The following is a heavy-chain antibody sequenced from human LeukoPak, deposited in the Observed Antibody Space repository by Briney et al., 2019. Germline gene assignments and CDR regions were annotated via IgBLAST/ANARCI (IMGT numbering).Heavy chain of an antibody. V-gene: IGHV4-31*03. D-gene: IGHD3-22*01. J-gene: IGHJ3*02. CDR3: AREKTAYYYDSSGYSEGAFDI. CDR1: GGSISSGGNY. CDR2: IYYSGNT. Sequence: PSQTLSLTCTVSGGSISSGGNYWSWIRQHPGKGLEWIGYIYYSGNTQHNPSLKSRITISIDTSKSQFSLKLSSVTAADTAVYYCAREKTAYYYDSSGYSEGAFDIWGQGTMVTVSS.